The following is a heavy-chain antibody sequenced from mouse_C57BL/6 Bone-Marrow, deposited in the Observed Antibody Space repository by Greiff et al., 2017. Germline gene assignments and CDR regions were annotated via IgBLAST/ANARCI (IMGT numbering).Heavy chain of an antibody. V-gene: IGHV1-82*01. CDR1: GYAFSSSW. J-gene: IGHJ3*01. CDR3: ARAMRFLFAY. CDR2: IYPGDGDT. Sequence: QVQLQQSRPELVKPGASVKISCKASGYAFSSSWMNWVKQRPGKGLEWIGRIYPGDGDTNYNGKFKGKATLTADKSSSTAYMQLSSLTSEDSAVYFCARAMRFLFAYWGQGTLVTVSA.